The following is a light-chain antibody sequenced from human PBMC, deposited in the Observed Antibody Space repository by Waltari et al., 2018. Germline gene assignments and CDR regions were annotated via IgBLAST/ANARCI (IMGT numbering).Light chain of an antibody. CDR2: DVS. J-gene: IGLJ3*02. CDR1: SSNVGGYYY. V-gene: IGLV2-14*03. CDR3: NSFTSSSTVV. Sequence: QTALTPPASVSVFPGQSITIPCTGSSSNVGGYYYLSWYQQHPGKAPKLMIYDVSNRPSGVSNRFSGSKSGNTASLTISGLQPEDESDYYCNSFTSSSTVVFGGGTKLTVL.